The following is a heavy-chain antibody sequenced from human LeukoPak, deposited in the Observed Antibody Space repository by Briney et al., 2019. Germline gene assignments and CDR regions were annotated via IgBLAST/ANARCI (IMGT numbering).Heavy chain of an antibody. CDR1: GGSFSGYY. CDR3: ARGWYSSGWYANVGVYFDY. D-gene: IGHD6-19*01. J-gene: IGHJ4*02. V-gene: IGHV4-34*01. CDR2: INHSGST. Sequence: SETLSLTCAVYGGSFSGYYWSWIRRPPGKGLEWIGEINHSGSTNYNPSLKSRVTISVDTSKNQFSLKLSSVTAADTAVYYCARGWYSSGWYANVGVYFDYWGQGTLVTVSS.